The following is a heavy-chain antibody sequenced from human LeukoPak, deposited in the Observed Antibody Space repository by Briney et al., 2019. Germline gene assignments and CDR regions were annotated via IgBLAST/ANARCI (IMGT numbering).Heavy chain of an antibody. J-gene: IGHJ3*02. CDR1: GFTFSSYS. Sequence: GGSLRLSCAASGFTFSSYSMNWVRQAPGKGLEWVSYISSSSSTIYYADSVKGRFTISRDNSKNILYLQVNSLRAGDTAVYYCAKDYYYDSSGYYYGDAFDIWGQGTMVTVSS. CDR2: ISSSSSTI. CDR3: AKDYYYDSSGYYYGDAFDI. D-gene: IGHD3-22*01. V-gene: IGHV3-48*01.